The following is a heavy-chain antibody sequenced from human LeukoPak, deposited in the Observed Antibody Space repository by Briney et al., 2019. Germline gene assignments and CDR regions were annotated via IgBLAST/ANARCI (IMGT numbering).Heavy chain of an antibody. CDR3: ARGHGDYPLDS. J-gene: IGHJ4*02. CDR1: GGSFISGSYF. D-gene: IGHD4-17*01. CDR2: IYSGGYT. V-gene: IGHV4-61*02. Sequence: PSETLSLTCTVSGGSFISGSYFWSWIRQPAGKGLEFIGRIYSGGYTNYNPSLQSRIILSVDTSRKQFSLKLTSVTAADTGIYYCARGHGDYPLDSWGQGILVTVSS.